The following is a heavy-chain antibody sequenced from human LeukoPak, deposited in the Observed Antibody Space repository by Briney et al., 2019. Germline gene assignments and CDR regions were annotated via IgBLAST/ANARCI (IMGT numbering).Heavy chain of an antibody. Sequence: GRSLRLSCAASGFTFSSYPVHWVRQAPGKGLEWVAVISYDGSNKYYADSVKGRFTISRDHSKNTLYLQMNSLRAEDTAVYYCARDHYIVVVVAATLPNYWGQETLVTVSS. CDR1: GFTFSSYP. CDR2: ISYDGSNK. J-gene: IGHJ4*02. V-gene: IGHV3-30-3*01. D-gene: IGHD2-15*01. CDR3: ARDHYIVVVVAATLPNY.